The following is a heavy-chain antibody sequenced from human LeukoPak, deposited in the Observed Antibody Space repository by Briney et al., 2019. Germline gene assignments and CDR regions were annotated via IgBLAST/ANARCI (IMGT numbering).Heavy chain of an antibody. CDR3: ARDYHSRLDV. CDR2: ISGSSSHI. D-gene: IGHD2-21*01. V-gene: IGHV3-21*01. CDR1: GFTFSSYT. J-gene: IGHJ6*02. Sequence: PGGSLRLSCAASGFTFSSYTMNWVRQAPGKGLEWVSSISGSSSHIYYADSVKGRFTISRDNAKKSLYLQMNSLRAEDTAVYYCARDYHSRLDVWGQGTTVTVPS.